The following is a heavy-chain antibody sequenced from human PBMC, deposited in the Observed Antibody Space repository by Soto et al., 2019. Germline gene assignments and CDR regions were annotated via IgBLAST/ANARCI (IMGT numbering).Heavy chain of an antibody. CDR1: GFSLSTSGVG. J-gene: IGHJ6*02. V-gene: IGHV2-5*02. CDR3: AHRREGEDTSNGMDV. Sequence: QITLKESGPTLVKPTQTLTLTCTFSGFSLSTSGVGVGWIRQPPGKALEWLALIYWDDVKDYSPSLKSRLTTIKHTSKNQVVLTETSLDAVETAAYHCAHRREGEDTSNGMDVWGQGTTITVSS. CDR2: IYWDDVK.